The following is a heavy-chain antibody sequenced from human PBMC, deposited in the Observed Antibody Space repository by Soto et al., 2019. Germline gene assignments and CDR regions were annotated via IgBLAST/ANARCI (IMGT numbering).Heavy chain of an antibody. CDR1: GYSFTDYH. J-gene: IGHJ6*02. CDR2: INPKSGGT. V-gene: IGHV1-2*04. D-gene: IGHD2-8*01. CDR3: ARGDSTDCSNGVCSFFYNHDMDV. Sequence: SVKVSCKASGYSFTDYHIHWGLQSPLQWLHGLGRINPKSGGTSTAQKFQGWVTMTTDTSISTASMELTRLTSDDTATYYCARGDSTDCSNGVCSFFYNHDMDVWGQGTTVTVSS.